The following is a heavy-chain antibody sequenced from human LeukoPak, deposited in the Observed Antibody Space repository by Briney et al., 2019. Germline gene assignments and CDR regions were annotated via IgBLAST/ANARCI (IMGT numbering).Heavy chain of an antibody. CDR1: GGSFSGYY. CDR3: ARGRTIFGGSPFDY. D-gene: IGHD3-3*01. V-gene: IGHV4-34*01. J-gene: IGHJ4*02. Sequence: SETLSLTCAVYGGSFSGYYWSWIRQPPGKGLEWIGEINHSGSTNYNPSLKSRVTISVDTSKNQFSLKPSSVTAADTAVYYCARGRTIFGGSPFDYWGQGTLVTVSS. CDR2: INHSGST.